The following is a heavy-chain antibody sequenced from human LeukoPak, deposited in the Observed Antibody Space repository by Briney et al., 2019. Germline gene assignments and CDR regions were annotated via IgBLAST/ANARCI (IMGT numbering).Heavy chain of an antibody. J-gene: IGHJ5*02. CDR1: GYTFTGYY. D-gene: IGHD3-10*01. Sequence: ASVKVSCKASGYTFTGYYIHWVRRAPGQGRECMGWINPNSGGTNYAQKFQGRVTMTRDTSISTAYMELNRLRSDDTAVYYCARGGSGSYFSWLDPWGQGTLVTVSS. V-gene: IGHV1-2*02. CDR2: INPNSGGT. CDR3: ARGGSGSYFSWLDP.